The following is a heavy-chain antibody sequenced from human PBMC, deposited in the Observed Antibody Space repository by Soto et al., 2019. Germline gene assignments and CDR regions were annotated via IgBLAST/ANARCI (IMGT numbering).Heavy chain of an antibody. J-gene: IGHJ6*02. CDR3: TRDHGYGYGMGV. V-gene: IGHV3-48*01. Sequence: EVQLVESGGGLVQPGVSLRRSCAASGFTFSTYSMNWVRQAPGKGLEWISYITKSSRAIYYAGSVKGRFTISRDNAMNPLFEQMNSRRAEDTAVYYCTRDHGYGYGMGVWGQGTTVTVSS. CDR1: GFTFSTYS. CDR2: ITKSSRAI. D-gene: IGHD5-12*01.